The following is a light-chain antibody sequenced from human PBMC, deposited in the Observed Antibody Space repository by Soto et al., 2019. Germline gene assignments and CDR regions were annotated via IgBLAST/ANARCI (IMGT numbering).Light chain of an antibody. J-gene: IGKJ1*01. CDR3: QQYGSSPWT. V-gene: IGKV3-20*01. CDR1: QSVTRSY. CDR2: GAS. Sequence: EIVLTQSPGTLSVSPGERATLSCRASQSVTRSYLAWFQQKPGQAPRLLIYGASTRATGIPDRFSGSGSGTDFTLTIAGLEPEDFAVYFCQQYGSSPWTFGQGTKVDIK.